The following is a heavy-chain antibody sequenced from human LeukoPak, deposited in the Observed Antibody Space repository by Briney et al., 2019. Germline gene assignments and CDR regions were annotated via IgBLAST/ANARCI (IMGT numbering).Heavy chain of an antibody. CDR2: ISAYNGNT. V-gene: IGHV1-18*01. CDR1: GYTFTSYG. CDR3: ARYYSSGWYEAFDY. Sequence: AAVKVSCKAAGYTFTSYGISWVRQAPGQGLEWMGWISAYNGNTNYAQKLQGRVTMTTDTSTSTAYMELRSLRSDDTAVYYCARYYSSGWYEAFDYWGQGTLVTVSS. D-gene: IGHD6-19*01. J-gene: IGHJ4*02.